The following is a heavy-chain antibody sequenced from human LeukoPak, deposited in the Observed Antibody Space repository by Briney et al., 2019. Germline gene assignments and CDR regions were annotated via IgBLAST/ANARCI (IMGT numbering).Heavy chain of an antibody. Sequence: GRSLRPSCAASGFIFTNFAMHWVRQAPGKGLEWVAVISNDERNKYYAESVKGRFTISRDNSNSMVYLQMTSLRLEDTAVYYCARPSPPGDGYNPSDQWGQGSLVIVSS. D-gene: IGHD5-24*01. CDR2: ISNDERNK. CDR1: GFIFTNFA. CDR3: ARPSPPGDGYNPSDQ. V-gene: IGHV3-30*04. J-gene: IGHJ4*02.